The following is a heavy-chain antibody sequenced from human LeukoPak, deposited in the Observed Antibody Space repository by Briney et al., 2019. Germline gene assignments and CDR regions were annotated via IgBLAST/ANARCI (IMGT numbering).Heavy chain of an antibody. J-gene: IGHJ4*02. Sequence: GGSLRLSCAASGFTFNTYTMNWVRQAPGKGLEWVSSITASSTAIYSADSVKGRFTISRDNAKNFLYLQMNSLRAEDTAVYYCAKSGAVRFDYWGQGTPVTVSS. CDR3: AKSGAVRFDY. CDR2: ITASSTAI. CDR1: GFTFNTYT. D-gene: IGHD3-16*01. V-gene: IGHV3-21*04.